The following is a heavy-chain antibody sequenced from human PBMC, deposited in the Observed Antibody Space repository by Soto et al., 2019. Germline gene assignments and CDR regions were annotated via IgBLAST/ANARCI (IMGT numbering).Heavy chain of an antibody. CDR3: ARDLYDYIWGSYRVDAFDI. Sequence: GGSLRLSCAASGFTFSSYSMNWVRQAPGKGLEWVSSISSSSSYIYYADSVKGRFTISRDNAKNSLYLQMNSLRAEDTAVYYCARDLYDYIWGSYRVDAFDIWGQGTMVTVSS. D-gene: IGHD3-16*02. V-gene: IGHV3-21*01. CDR2: ISSSSSYI. J-gene: IGHJ3*02. CDR1: GFTFSSYS.